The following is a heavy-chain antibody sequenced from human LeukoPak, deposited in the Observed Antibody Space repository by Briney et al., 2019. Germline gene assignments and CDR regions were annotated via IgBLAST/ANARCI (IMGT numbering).Heavy chain of an antibody. D-gene: IGHD6-19*01. CDR2: INHSGST. J-gene: IGHJ4*02. CDR3: AIAVAGSEYYFDY. Sequence: SETLSLTCTVSGGSISNSSHYWGWIRQPPGKGLEWIGEINHSGSTKYNPSLKSRVTMSVDTSKNQFSLKLSSVTAADTAVYYCAIAVAGSEYYFDYWGQGILVTVSS. V-gene: IGHV4-39*07. CDR1: GGSISNSSHY.